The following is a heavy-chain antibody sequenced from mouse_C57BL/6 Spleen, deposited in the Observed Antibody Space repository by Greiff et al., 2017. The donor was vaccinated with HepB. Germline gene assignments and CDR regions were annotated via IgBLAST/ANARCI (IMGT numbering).Heavy chain of an antibody. J-gene: IGHJ2*01. Sequence: EVQVVESGPGMVKPSQSLSLTCTVTGYSITSGYDWHWIRHFPGNKLEWMGYISYSGSTNYNPSLKSRISITHDTSKNHFFLKLNSVTTEDTATYYCASSYYGSSYFDYWGQGTTLTVSS. CDR1: GYSITSGYD. V-gene: IGHV3-1*01. D-gene: IGHD1-1*01. CDR3: ASSYYGSSYFDY. CDR2: ISYSGST.